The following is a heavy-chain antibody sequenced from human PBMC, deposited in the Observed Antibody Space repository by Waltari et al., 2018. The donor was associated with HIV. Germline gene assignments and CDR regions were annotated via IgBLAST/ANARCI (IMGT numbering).Heavy chain of an antibody. D-gene: IGHD3-22*01. CDR1: NFTISDRH. J-gene: IGHJ1*01. CDR3: ATGVRYYGP. Sequence: ESGGRLIQPGGSLGLSCVASNFTISDRHVTWVRQASGGPLEWVAVIYPDDTTHYADSVRGRFTISRVRSRTSVLLLMNGLFVDDSAIYYCATGVRYYGPWGQGTRVTVSS. V-gene: IGHV3-53*01. CDR2: IYPDDTT.